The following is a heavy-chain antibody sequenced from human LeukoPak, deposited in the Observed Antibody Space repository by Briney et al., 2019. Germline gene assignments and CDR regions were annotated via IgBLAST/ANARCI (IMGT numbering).Heavy chain of an antibody. J-gene: IGHJ4*02. CDR2: ISSDSSYI. D-gene: IGHD4-17*01. CDR1: GFNFNTYT. Sequence: PGGSLRLSCAASGFNFNTYTMNWVRQAPGKGLEWVSSISSDSSYIYYADAVHGRFSLYLQMNSLRAEDTAVYYCVRGSYGAYDYWGQGSLVTVTS. V-gene: IGHV3-21*01. CDR3: VRGSYGAYDY.